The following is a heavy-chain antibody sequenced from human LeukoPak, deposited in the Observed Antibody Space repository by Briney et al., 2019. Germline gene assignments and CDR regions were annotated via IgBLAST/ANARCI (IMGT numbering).Heavy chain of an antibody. CDR3: ARSSSRYCSGGSCYVLDPDAFDI. CDR2: ISSSRRTI. CDR1: GFTFSSYN. D-gene: IGHD2-15*01. Sequence: PGGSLRLSCAASGFTFSSYNINWVRQAPGKGLEWVSYISSSRRTISYADSVKGRFTISRDNAKNSLYLQMNSLRAEDTAVYYCARSSSRYCSGGSCYVLDPDAFDIWGQGTMVTVSS. J-gene: IGHJ3*02. V-gene: IGHV3-48*01.